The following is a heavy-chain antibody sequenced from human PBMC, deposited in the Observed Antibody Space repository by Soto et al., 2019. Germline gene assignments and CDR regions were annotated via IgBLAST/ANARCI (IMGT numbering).Heavy chain of an antibody. CDR3: AKGSDLWSGYPPDYFDY. J-gene: IGHJ4*02. D-gene: IGHD3-3*01. Sequence: GGSLRLSCAASGFTFSSYAMSWVRQAPGKGLEWVSAISGSGGSTYYADSVKGRFTISRDNSKNTLYLQMNSLRAEDTAVYYCAKGSDLWSGYPPDYFDYWGQGTLVTVSS. V-gene: IGHV3-23*01. CDR1: GFTFSSYA. CDR2: ISGSGGST.